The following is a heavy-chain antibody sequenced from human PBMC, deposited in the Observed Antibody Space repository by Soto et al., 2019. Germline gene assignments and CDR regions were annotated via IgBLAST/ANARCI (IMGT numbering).Heavy chain of an antibody. V-gene: IGHV4-59*08. D-gene: IGHD3-10*01. Sequence: SETLSLTCTVSGGSISSYYWSWIRQPPGKGLEWIGYIYYSGSTNYNPSLKSRVTISVDTSKNQFSLKLNSMTAADTAVYYCARHNYGSGSTYFDYWGQGTMVTVSS. CDR1: GGSISSYY. J-gene: IGHJ4*02. CDR2: IYYSGST. CDR3: ARHNYGSGSTYFDY.